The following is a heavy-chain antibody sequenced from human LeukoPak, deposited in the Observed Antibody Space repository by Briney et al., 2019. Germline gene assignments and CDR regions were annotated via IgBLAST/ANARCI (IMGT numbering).Heavy chain of an antibody. V-gene: IGHV4-61*01. J-gene: IGHJ4*02. D-gene: IGHD2-2*01. CDR2: IYYSGST. CDR3: ARETGYCSSTSCYRYFDY. Sequence: SETLSLTCTVSGGSVSSGSYYWSWIRQPPGKGLEWIGYIYYSGSTNYNPSLKSRVTISVDTSKNQFSLELSSVTAADTAVYYCARETGYCSSTSCYRYFDYWGQGTLVTVSS. CDR1: GGSVSSGSYY.